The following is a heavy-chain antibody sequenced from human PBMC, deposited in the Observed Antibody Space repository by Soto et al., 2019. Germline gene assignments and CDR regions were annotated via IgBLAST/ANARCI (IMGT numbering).Heavy chain of an antibody. CDR3: AILGGYCSSTSCYGHYTMDV. CDR2: FYYSGST. Sequence: SDPLSPTFNPSGSPISTVPYSGCWIRQPPGKRLACIGTFYYSGSTNYNLSLESRVTISVDTSRNQFSLKVSSVTAADTAVYYCAILGGYCSSTSCYGHYTMDVWGQGTTVTVSS. J-gene: IGHJ6*02. CDR1: GSPISTVPYS. V-gene: IGHV4-39*01. D-gene: IGHD2-2*01.